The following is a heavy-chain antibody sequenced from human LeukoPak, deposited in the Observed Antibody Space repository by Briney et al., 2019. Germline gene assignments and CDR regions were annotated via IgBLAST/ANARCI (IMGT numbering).Heavy chain of an antibody. J-gene: IGHJ3*02. CDR3: ARRFGELLSHAFDI. CDR1: GNTFTGYY. D-gene: IGHD3-10*01. V-gene: IGHV1-8*03. CDR2: MNPNSGNT. Sequence: ASVKVSCKASGNTFTGYYIHWVRQAPGQGLEWMGWMNPNSGNTGYAQKFQGRVTITRNTSISTAYMELSSLRSEDTAVYYCARRFGELLSHAFDIWGQGTMVTVSS.